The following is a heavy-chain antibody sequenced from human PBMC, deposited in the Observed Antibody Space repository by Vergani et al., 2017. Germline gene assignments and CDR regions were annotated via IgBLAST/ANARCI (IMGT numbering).Heavy chain of an antibody. CDR1: GGSISSSSYY. V-gene: IGHV4-39*01. Sequence: QLQLQESGPGLVKPSETLSLTCTVSGGSISSSSYYWGWIRQPPGKGLEWIGSIYYSGSTYYNPSLKSRVTISVDTSKNQFSLKLSSVTAADTAVYYCARRFIAAAGMLDYWGQGTLVTVSS. CDR2: IYYSGST. CDR3: ARRFIAAAGMLDY. D-gene: IGHD6-13*01. J-gene: IGHJ4*02.